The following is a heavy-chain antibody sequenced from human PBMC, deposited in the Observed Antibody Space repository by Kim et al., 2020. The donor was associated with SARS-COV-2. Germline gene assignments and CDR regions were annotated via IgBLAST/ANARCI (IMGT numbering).Heavy chain of an antibody. CDR3: ARYEWKSGIAARRGYFQH. CDR1: GFTFSSYG. V-gene: IGHV3-33*01. D-gene: IGHD6-6*01. CDR2: IWYDGSNK. Sequence: GGSLRLSCAASGFTFSSYGMHWVRQAPGKGLEWVAVIWYDGSNKYYADSVKGRFTISRDNSKNTLYLQMNSLRAEDTAVYYCARYEWKSGIAARRGYFQHWGQGTLVTVSS. J-gene: IGHJ1*01.